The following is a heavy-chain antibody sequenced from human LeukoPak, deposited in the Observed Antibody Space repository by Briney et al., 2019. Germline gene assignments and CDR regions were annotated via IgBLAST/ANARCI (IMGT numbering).Heavy chain of an antibody. CDR2: IYYSGST. CDR3: ARENRSHGAFDI. J-gene: IGHJ3*02. Sequence: KPSETLSLTCTVSGGYISSGGYYWSWIRQHPGKGLEWIGYIYYSGSTYYNPSLKSRVTISVDTSKNQFSLKLSSVTAADTAVYYCARENRSHGAFDIWGQGTMVTVSS. CDR1: GGYISSGGYY. V-gene: IGHV4-31*03.